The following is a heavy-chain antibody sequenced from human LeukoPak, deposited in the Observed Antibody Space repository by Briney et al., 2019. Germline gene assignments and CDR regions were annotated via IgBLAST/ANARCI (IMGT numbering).Heavy chain of an antibody. J-gene: IGHJ4*02. D-gene: IGHD3-3*01. V-gene: IGHV3-7*03. CDR1: GFPFSPAW. CDR2: IKLDGSEK. Sequence: GGSLRLSCAGSGFPFSPAWMSWVRQAPGKGLEWVANIKLDGSEKNYVDSVKGRFTISRDNTKNSLYLQMNSLRVEDTAVFYCARDQYDTWSRRGNFDSWGQGTLVTVSS. CDR3: ARDQYDTWSRRGNFDS.